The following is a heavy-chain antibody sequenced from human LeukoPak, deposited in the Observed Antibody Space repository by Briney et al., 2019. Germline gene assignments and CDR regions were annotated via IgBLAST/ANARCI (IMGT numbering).Heavy chain of an antibody. V-gene: IGHV1-69*13. Sequence: ASVKVSCKASGGTFSSYAISWVRQAPGQGLEWMGGIIPIFGTANYAQKFQGRVTITADESTSTAHMELSSLRSEDTAVYYCARDCTNGVCYIAAYYYYYGMDVWGQGTTVTVSS. CDR1: GGTFSSYA. CDR2: IIPIFGTA. J-gene: IGHJ6*02. CDR3: ARDCTNGVCYIAAYYYYYGMDV. D-gene: IGHD2-8*01.